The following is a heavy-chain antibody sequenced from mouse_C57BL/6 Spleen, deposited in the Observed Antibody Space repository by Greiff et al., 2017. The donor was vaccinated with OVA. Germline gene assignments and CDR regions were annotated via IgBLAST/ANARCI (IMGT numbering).Heavy chain of an antibody. CDR3: ARSYDYDYFDY. CDR2: INPNNGGT. CDR1: GYTFTDYY. V-gene: IGHV1-26*01. D-gene: IGHD2-4*01. J-gene: IGHJ2*01. Sequence: QLQQSGPELVKPGASVKISCKASGYTFTDYYMNWVKQSHGKSLEWIGDINPNNGGTSYNQKFKGKATLTVGKSSSTAYMELRSLTSEDSAVYYCARSYDYDYFDYWGQGTTLTVSS.